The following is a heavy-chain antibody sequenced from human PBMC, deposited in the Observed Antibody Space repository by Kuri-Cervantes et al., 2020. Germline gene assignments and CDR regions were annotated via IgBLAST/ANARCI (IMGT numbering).Heavy chain of an antibody. D-gene: IGHD3-10*01. Sequence: GESLKISCAASGFTFNSYSMNWVRQAPGKGLEWVSYISSSSSTIYYADSVKGRFTISRDNAKNSLYLQMNSLRAEDTAVYYCARDSSVGELIQLWPMDVWGKGTTVTVSS. CDR3: ARDSSVGELIQLWPMDV. CDR1: GFTFNSYS. J-gene: IGHJ6*04. V-gene: IGHV3-48*01. CDR2: ISSSSSTI.